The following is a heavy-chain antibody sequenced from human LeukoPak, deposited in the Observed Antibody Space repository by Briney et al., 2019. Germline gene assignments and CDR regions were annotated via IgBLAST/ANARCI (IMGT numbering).Heavy chain of an antibody. V-gene: IGHV4-34*01. D-gene: IGHD6-19*01. CDR2: INHSGST. J-gene: IGHJ5*02. CDR3: ARDRGWYHLSWFDP. CDR1: GGSFSGYY. Sequence: SETLSLTCAVYGGSFSGYYWSWIRQPPGKGLEWIGEINHSGSTNYNPSLKSRVTISVDTSKNQFSLKLSSVTAADTAVYYCARDRGWYHLSWFDPWGQGTLVTVSS.